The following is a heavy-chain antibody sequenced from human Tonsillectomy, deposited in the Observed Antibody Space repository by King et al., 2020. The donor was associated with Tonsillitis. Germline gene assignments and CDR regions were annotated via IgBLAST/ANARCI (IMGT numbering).Heavy chain of an antibody. CDR2: ISGSGGST. J-gene: IGHJ4*02. D-gene: IGHD3-10*01. CDR3: VNEGVYASGSYAGY. V-gene: IGHV3-23*04. CDR1: GFTFSSYA. Sequence: VQLVESGGGLEQPGGSLRLSCAASGFTFSSYAMSWVRQAPGKGLEWVSAISGSGGSTYYTDSVKGRSTISRDNSKNTLYLQMNSLRAEDTAVYYCVNEGVYASGSYAGYWGQGTLVTVSS.